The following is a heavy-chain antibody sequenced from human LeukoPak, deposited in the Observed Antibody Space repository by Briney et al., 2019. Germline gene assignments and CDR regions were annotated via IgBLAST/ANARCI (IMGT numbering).Heavy chain of an antibody. V-gene: IGHV1-46*01. D-gene: IGHD3-22*01. J-gene: IGHJ4*02. CDR1: GYTFSSYY. Sequence: GASVKVSCKASGYTFSSYYVHCVRQAPGQGLEWMGIINPSGGSTTYAQKFQGRVTMTRDTSTSTVYMELSSLRSEDTAVYYCARVDSSGYYGHYFDYWGQGTLVTVSS. CDR3: ARVDSSGYYGHYFDY. CDR2: INPSGGST.